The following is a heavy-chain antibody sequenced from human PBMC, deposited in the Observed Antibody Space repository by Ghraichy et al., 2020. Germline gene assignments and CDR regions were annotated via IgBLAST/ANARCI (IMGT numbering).Heavy chain of an antibody. J-gene: IGHJ4*02. V-gene: IGHV3-53*01. D-gene: IGHD2-15*01. CDR1: GFTVSSYY. CDR2: IYSDGLT. Sequence: RGSLRLSCAASGFTVSSYYMNWIRQAPGRGLQWVSLIYSDGLTFYTDSVKGRFTISKDNSKNTLYLQMNRLTAEDTAVYYCATGRDYSSRAPSDFWGQGTLVTVSS. CDR3: ATGRDYSSRAPSDF.